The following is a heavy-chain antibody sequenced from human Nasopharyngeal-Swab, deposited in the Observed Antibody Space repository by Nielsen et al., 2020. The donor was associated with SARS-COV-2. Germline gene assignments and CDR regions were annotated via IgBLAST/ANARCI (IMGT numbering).Heavy chain of an antibody. CDR1: RFTFTSRTFA. D-gene: IGHD6-13*01. V-gene: IGHV3-30*04. CDR2: ISYDGSNT. Sequence: GESLKISCAVSRFTFTSRTFAMHRVRQTPHKGLEWVSTISYDGSNTYYGDSVKGRFTISRDSSRNTLYLQMNNLRPEDTAIYYCARDSGQELVACYFGMDVWGQGTTVIVSS. J-gene: IGHJ6*02. CDR3: ARDSGQELVACYFGMDV.